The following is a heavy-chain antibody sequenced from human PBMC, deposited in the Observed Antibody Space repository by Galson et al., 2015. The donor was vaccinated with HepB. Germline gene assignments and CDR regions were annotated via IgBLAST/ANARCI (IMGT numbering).Heavy chain of an antibody. CDR3: ARVFRSSLGFDY. V-gene: IGHV4-59*10. Sequence: SETLSLTCAVYGGSFSGYYWSWIRQPAGKGLEWIGRIYTSGSTNYNPSLKSRVTMSVDTSKNQFSLKLSSVTAADTAVYYCARVFRSSLGFDYWGQGTLVTVSS. CDR1: GGSFSGYY. J-gene: IGHJ4*02. D-gene: IGHD6-6*01. CDR2: IYTSGST.